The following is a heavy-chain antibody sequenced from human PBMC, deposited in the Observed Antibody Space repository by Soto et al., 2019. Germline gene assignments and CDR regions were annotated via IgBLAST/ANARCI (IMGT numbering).Heavy chain of an antibody. CDR1: GYTFTSYY. CDR3: ATPTGGKGDAFDI. CDR2: INPSGGST. Sequence: QVQLVQSGAEVKKPGASVKVSCKASGYTFTSYYIHWVRQAPGQGLEWMGIINPSGGSTSYAQKFQGRVTMTRDTSTSTVYMEVSSLRSEDTAMYYCATPTGGKGDAFDIWGQGTMVTVSS. J-gene: IGHJ3*02. D-gene: IGHD3-16*01. V-gene: IGHV1-46*01.